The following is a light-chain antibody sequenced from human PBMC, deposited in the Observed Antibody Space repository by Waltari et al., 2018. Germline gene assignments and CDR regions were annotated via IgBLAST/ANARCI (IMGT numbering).Light chain of an antibody. CDR3: QQYDSSWT. CDR1: QSVGSGY. Sequence: EIVLTQSPGTLSLSPGESATLSCRASQSVGSGYLAWYQQKPGQAPRLLIYGASSRATGIPDRFSGSGSGTDFTLTVSRLEPEDFAVYYCQQYDSSWTFGQGTKVEIK. V-gene: IGKV3-20*01. J-gene: IGKJ1*01. CDR2: GAS.